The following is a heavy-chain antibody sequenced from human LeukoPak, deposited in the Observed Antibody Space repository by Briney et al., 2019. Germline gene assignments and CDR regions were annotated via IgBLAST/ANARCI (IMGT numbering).Heavy chain of an antibody. CDR2: IYPGDSDT. CDR3: ARRPKCSSTSCYTFDH. Sequence: GESLKISWKGSGYSFTNYWIGLVRQMPGKGLGWMGIIYPGDSDTKYSPSFQGQVTISADKSISTAYLQSSSLKASHTAMYYCARRPKCSSTSCYTFDHWGQGTLVTVSS. V-gene: IGHV5-51*01. CDR1: GYSFTNYW. J-gene: IGHJ4*02. D-gene: IGHD2-2*01.